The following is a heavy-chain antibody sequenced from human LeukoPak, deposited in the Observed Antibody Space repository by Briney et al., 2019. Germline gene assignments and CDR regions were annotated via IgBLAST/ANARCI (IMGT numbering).Heavy chain of an antibody. Sequence: GASVKVSCKASGYTFTSYGITWGRQAPGQGLEWMGWISAYNGNTNYAQKLQGRVTMTTDTSTSTAYMELRSLRSDDTAVYYCARLGYSFDCGGDCYPDYWGQGTLVTVSS. CDR2: ISAYNGNT. J-gene: IGHJ4*02. CDR3: ARLGYSFDCGGDCYPDY. V-gene: IGHV1-18*01. D-gene: IGHD2-21*02. CDR1: GYTFTSYG.